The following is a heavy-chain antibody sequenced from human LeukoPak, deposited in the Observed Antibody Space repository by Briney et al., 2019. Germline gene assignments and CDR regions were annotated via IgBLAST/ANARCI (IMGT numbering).Heavy chain of an antibody. Sequence: SETLSLTCGVYGGSFSGYLWNWIRQPPGKDLEWLGEINHSGSANYHPSLKSRGTISVETSKNQVSLRLSSVTAADTAVYYCAGGPRESYYNCFDSGGQGPLVTFS. CDR3: AGGPRESYYNCFDS. CDR2: INHSGSA. D-gene: IGHD3-10*01. CDR1: GGSFSGYL. J-gene: IGHJ5*01. V-gene: IGHV4-34*01.